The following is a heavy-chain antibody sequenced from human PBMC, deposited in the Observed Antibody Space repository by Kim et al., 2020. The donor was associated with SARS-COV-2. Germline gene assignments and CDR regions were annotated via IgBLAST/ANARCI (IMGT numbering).Heavy chain of an antibody. V-gene: IGHV4-4*02. CDR2: IYHSGST. CDR3: ARGPLRYCSGGSCYSSREGAFDI. Sequence: SETLSLTCAVSGGSISSSNWWSWVRQPPGKGLEWIGEIYHSGSTNYNPSLKSRVTISVDKSKNQFSLKLSSVTAADTAVYYCARGPLRYCSGGSCYSSREGAFDIWGQGTMVTVSS. CDR1: GGSISSSNW. J-gene: IGHJ3*02. D-gene: IGHD2-15*01.